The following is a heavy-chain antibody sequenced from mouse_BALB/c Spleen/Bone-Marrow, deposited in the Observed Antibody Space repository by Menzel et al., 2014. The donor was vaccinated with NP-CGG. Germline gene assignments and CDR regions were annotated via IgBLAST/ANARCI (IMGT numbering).Heavy chain of an antibody. CDR1: GFSFNSYG. J-gene: IGHJ3*01. D-gene: IGHD2-4*01. CDR2: ISGGGSYT. V-gene: IGHV5-9-2*01. Sequence: EVMLVESGGGLVQSGGSLKLSCAASGFSFNSYGMSWVRQTPEKRLEWVATISGGGSYTFYPDSGKGRFTISRDNAKNNLYLQLSSLRPEDTALYYCARHAYYDQTEVSFVYWGQGTPVTVSA. CDR3: ARHAYYDQTEVSFVY.